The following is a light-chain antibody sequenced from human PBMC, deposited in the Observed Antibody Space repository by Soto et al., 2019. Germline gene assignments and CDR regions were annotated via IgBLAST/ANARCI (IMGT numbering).Light chain of an antibody. J-gene: IGKJ1*01. V-gene: IGKV1-5*03. CDR3: QEHNSYIPT. Sequence: DIQMTQSPSTLSASVGERVTITCRASQSIGGWLAWYQQKPGKAPKLLIYEASVLQNGVPSRFSGSGSGTEFTLAIDSLQPDDFATYYCQEHNSYIPTFGPGTKVEIK. CDR1: QSIGGW. CDR2: EAS.